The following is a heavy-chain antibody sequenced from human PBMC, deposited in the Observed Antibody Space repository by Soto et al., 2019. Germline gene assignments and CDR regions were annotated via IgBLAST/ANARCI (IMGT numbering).Heavy chain of an antibody. J-gene: IGHJ5*02. CDR2: ISGSGGST. V-gene: IGHV3-23*01. D-gene: IGHD2-15*01. Sequence: EVQLLESGGGLVQPGGSLRLSCAASGFTFSSYAMSWVRQAPGKGLEWVSAISGSGGSTYYADSGKGRFTISRDNSKNTLYLQMNSLRAEDTAVYYCAKEGCSGGSCYSGWFDPWGQGTLVTVSS. CDR3: AKEGCSGGSCYSGWFDP. CDR1: GFTFSSYA.